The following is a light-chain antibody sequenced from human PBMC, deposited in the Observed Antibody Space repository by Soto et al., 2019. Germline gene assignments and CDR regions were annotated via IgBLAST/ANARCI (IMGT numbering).Light chain of an antibody. CDR2: AAS. CDR3: QQSYSTPIT. Sequence: DIQMTQSPSSLPASVGDRVTITCRASQSISSYLNWYQQKPGKAPKLLIYAASSLQSGVPSRFSGSGSGTDFTLNISSLQPEDFATYYGQQSYSTPITFGQGTRLEIK. J-gene: IGKJ5*01. CDR1: QSISSY. V-gene: IGKV1-39*01.